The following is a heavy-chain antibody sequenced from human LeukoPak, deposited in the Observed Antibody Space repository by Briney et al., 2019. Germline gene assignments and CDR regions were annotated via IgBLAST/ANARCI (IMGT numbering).Heavy chain of an antibody. D-gene: IGHD1-26*01. Sequence: QSGGSLRLSCAAPGFTFSSYGMPWVRQATGKGLEGVAVIWYDGSNKYYADSVKGRFTISRDNSKNTLYLQMNSLRAEDTAVYYCARARGQWELTHFDYWGQGTLVTVSS. CDR2: IWYDGSNK. J-gene: IGHJ4*02. CDR3: ARARGQWELTHFDY. CDR1: GFTFSSYG. V-gene: IGHV3-33*01.